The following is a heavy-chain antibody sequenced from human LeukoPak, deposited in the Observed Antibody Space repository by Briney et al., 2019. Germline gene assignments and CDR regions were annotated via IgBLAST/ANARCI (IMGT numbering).Heavy chain of an antibody. D-gene: IGHD6-19*01. CDR1: GGSFSGYY. Sequence: SETLSLTCAVYGGSFSGYYWSWIRQPPGKGLEWIGEINHSGSTNYNPSLKSRVTISVDTSKNQFSLKLSSVTAADTAVYYCARGTRGGVPYSSGWPAVPYYYYMDVWGKGTTVTVSS. CDR3: ARGTRGGVPYSSGWPAVPYYYYMDV. V-gene: IGHV4-34*01. J-gene: IGHJ6*03. CDR2: INHSGST.